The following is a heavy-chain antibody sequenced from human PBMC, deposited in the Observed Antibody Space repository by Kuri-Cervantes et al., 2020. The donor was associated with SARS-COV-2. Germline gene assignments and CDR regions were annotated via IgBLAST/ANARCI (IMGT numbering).Heavy chain of an antibody. Sequence: SETLSLTCTVSGGSIRSGQYYWSWVRQPPGKCLEWIGYISYIGSTFYHPSLKSRVTISSDTSRNQFSLRLTSVTAADTAVYFCARGLGYSYGRRSPQGDFWGQGILVTVSS. V-gene: IGHV4-30-4*08. J-gene: IGHJ4*02. CDR1: GGSIRSGQYY. CDR2: ISYIGST. CDR3: ARGLGYSYGRRSPQGDF. D-gene: IGHD5-18*01.